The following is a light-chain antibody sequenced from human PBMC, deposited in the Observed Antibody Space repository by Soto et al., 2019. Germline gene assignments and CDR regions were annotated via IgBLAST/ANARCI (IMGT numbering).Light chain of an antibody. V-gene: IGKV3-15*01. CDR2: GAS. CDR3: QQYNNWPWT. Sequence: EIVMTQSPATLSVSPGERVTLSCRASQSVSSNLAWYQQKPGQSPRLLIYGASTRATGIPARFSGSGSGTEFTLTISSLQSEDFAVYYCQQYNNWPWTFGQGTKVDNK. J-gene: IGKJ1*01. CDR1: QSVSSN.